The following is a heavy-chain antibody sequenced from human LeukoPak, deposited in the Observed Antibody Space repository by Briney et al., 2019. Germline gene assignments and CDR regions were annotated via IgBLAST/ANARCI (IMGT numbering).Heavy chain of an antibody. D-gene: IGHD4-17*01. Sequence: GGSLRLSCAASGFTFSDYYMSWIRQAPGKGLEWVSYISSSGSTIYYADSVKGRFTISRDNAKNSLYLQMNSLRAEDTAVYYCARARSYGDYVGDYFDYWGQGTLVTVSS. CDR1: GFTFSDYY. CDR3: ARARSYGDYVGDYFDY. J-gene: IGHJ4*02. V-gene: IGHV3-11*04. CDR2: ISSSGSTI.